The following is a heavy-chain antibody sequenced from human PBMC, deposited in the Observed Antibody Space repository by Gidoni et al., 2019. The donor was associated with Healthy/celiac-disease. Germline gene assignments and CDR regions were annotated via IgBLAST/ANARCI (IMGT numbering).Heavy chain of an antibody. CDR2: IKSKTDGGTT. J-gene: IGHJ3*02. Sequence: EVQLVESGGGLVKPGGSLRLSCEASRFTCSNAWMSWVRQARVKGLEWVGRIKSKTDGGTTDYAAPVKGRFTIARDDSKNTLYLQMNSLKTEDTAVYYCTTVFGLWFGAGAFDIWGQGTMVTVSS. CDR1: RFTCSNAW. V-gene: IGHV3-15*01. CDR3: TTVFGLWFGAGAFDI. D-gene: IGHD3-10*01.